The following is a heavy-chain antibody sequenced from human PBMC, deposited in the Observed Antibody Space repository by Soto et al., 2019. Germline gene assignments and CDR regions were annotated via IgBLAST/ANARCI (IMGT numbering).Heavy chain of an antibody. CDR2: VSHDGGNR. CDR3: AKDHDWRATLTPGLLDY. D-gene: IGHD4-17*01. Sequence: QVQLVESGGGVVQPGRSLRLSCTGSGFTLSGYGMHWVRQAPGKGLEWVAVVSHDGGNRHYADSVKGRFTISRENSKNTLYLQMNSLRDEDTAVYYCAKDHDWRATLTPGLLDYWGQGTLVTVSS. CDR1: GFTLSGYG. V-gene: IGHV3-30*18. J-gene: IGHJ4*02.